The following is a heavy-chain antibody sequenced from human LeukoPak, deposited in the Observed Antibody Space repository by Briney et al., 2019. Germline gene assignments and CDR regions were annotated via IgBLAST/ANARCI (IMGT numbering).Heavy chain of an antibody. Sequence: SETLSLTCTVSGGSISSGGYYWSWIRQHPGKGLEWIGYIYHSGSTYYNPSLKSRVTISVDRSKNQFSLKLSSVTAADTAVYYCARSYDSSGYSQYYFDYWGQGTLVTVSS. CDR2: IYHSGST. J-gene: IGHJ4*02. D-gene: IGHD3-22*01. V-gene: IGHV4-30-2*01. CDR3: ARSYDSSGYSQYYFDY. CDR1: GGSISSGGYY.